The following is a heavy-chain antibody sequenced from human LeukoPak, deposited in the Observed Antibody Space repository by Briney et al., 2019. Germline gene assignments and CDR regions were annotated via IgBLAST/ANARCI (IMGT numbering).Heavy chain of an antibody. J-gene: IGHJ4*02. V-gene: IGHV4-4*02. CDR1: GGSISSSNW. Sequence: PSETLSLTCAVSGGSISSSNWWSWIRQPPGKGLEWIGEIYHSGSTNYNPSLKSRVTISADTSKNQFSLKLSSVTAADTAVYYCARAPIPYCSGGSCYDYWGQGTLVTVSS. CDR2: IYHSGST. CDR3: ARAPIPYCSGGSCYDY. D-gene: IGHD2-15*01.